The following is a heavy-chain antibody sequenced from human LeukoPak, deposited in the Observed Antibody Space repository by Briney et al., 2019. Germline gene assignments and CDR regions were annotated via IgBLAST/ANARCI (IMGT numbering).Heavy chain of an antibody. V-gene: IGHV1-2*02. J-gene: IGHJ3*02. D-gene: IGHD1-26*01. CDR2: IDGDSGGT. CDR3: ARERSGTYYYDI. CDR1: GYTFTGYY. Sequence: ASVKVSCKASGYTFTGYYIHWVRQAPGQGLEWVAYIDGDSGGTNSAQKFQGRVTMTRDTSISTAYMEVTRLTSDDSAVYYCARERSGTYYYDIWGQGTMVTVSS.